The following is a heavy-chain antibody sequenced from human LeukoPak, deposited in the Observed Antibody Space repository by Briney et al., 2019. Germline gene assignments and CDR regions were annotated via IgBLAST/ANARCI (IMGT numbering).Heavy chain of an antibody. Sequence: ASVKVSCKASGYTFNGYYMHWVRQAPGQGLEWMGWISAYNGNTNYAQKLQGRVTMTTDTSTSTAYMELRSLRSDDTAVYYCARASYFDWLLLPSGDYWGQGTLVTVSS. D-gene: IGHD3-9*01. J-gene: IGHJ4*02. CDR2: ISAYNGNT. CDR1: GYTFNGYY. CDR3: ARASYFDWLLLPSGDY. V-gene: IGHV1-18*04.